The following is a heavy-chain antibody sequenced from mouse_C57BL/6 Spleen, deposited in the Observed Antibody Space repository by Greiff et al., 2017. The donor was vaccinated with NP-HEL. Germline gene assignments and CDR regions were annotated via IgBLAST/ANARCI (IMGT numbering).Heavy chain of an antibody. CDR2: FNYDGSST. J-gene: IGHJ4*01. CDR1: GFTFSDYY. CDR3: ARLPYYAMDY. V-gene: IGHV5-16*01. D-gene: IGHD1-1*01. Sequence: EVMLVESEGGLVQPGSSMKLSCTASGFTFSDYYMAWVRQVPEKGLEWVANFNYDGSSTYYLDSLKSRFIISRDNAKNILYLQMSSLKSEDTATYYCARLPYYAMDYWGQGTSVTVSS.